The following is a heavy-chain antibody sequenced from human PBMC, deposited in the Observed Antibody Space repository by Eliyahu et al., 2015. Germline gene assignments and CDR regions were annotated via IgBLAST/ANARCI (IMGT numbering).Heavy chain of an antibody. J-gene: IGHJ4*02. Sequence: QVQLQQWGAGLLKPSETLSLTXAXYGGSFSGYYWXWIRQPPGKGLEWIGEINHSGSTNYNPSLKSRVTISVDTSKNQFSLKLSSVTAADTAVYYCAVLRGDPDTDFDYWGQGTLVTVSS. V-gene: IGHV4-34*01. CDR3: AVLRGDPDTDFDY. D-gene: IGHD3-3*01. CDR1: GGSFSGYY. CDR2: INHSGST.